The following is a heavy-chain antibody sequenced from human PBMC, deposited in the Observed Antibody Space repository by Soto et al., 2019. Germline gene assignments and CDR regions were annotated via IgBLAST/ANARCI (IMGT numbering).Heavy chain of an antibody. CDR3: ARGENYYETSGYYYTISYYGMEV. CDR1: GFVFSDYY. J-gene: IGHJ6*02. Sequence: GGSLRLSWAASGFVFSDYYMSWIRQAPGKGLEWVSDISASGSTIYYADSVKGRFTVSRDNAKNSLYLEMHSLRAEDTAIYYCARGENYYETSGYYYTISYYGMEVWGQGTTVTVSS. CDR2: ISASGSTI. D-gene: IGHD3-22*01. V-gene: IGHV3-11*01.